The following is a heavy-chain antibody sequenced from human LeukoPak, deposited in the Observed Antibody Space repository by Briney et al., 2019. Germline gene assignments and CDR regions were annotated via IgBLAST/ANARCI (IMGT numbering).Heavy chain of an antibody. Sequence: PSETLSLTCTVSGYSISSGYYWGWIRQPPGKGLEWIGSTYHSGSTYYNPSLKSRVTISVDTSKNQFSLKLSSVTAADTAVYYCASYCSSTSCRFDYWGQGTLVTVSS. J-gene: IGHJ4*02. CDR1: GYSISSGYY. D-gene: IGHD2-2*01. V-gene: IGHV4-38-2*02. CDR2: TYHSGST. CDR3: ASYCSSTSCRFDY.